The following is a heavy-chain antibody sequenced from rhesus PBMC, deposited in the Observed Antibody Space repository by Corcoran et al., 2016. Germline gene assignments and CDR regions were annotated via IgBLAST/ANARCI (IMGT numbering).Heavy chain of an antibody. J-gene: IGHJ4*01. V-gene: IGHV4-147*01. Sequence: QVQLQESGPGLVKPTETLPLNCAVSGAYISSNYWRWISQIPGKGVEWIGYIYGVNGSTSCKPSLKSRVTISKDTAKNPFSLKLSSVTAAVTAVYYCARDRAGTTFDYWVHGVLVTGSS. CDR3: ARDRAGTTFDY. D-gene: IGHD1-14*01. CDR2: IYGVNGST. CDR1: GAYISSNY.